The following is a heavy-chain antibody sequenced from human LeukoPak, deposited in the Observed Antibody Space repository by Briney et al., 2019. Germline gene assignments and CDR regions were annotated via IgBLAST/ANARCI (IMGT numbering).Heavy chain of an antibody. CDR2: ISGDGGST. Sequence: PGGSLRLSCAASGFTFSSYAMSCVRQAPGKGLEWVSAISGDGGSTYYADSVKGRFTISRDNSKNSLYLQMNSLRTEDTALYYCAKDIRYSSGWNYYYYGMDVWGQGTTVTVSS. V-gene: IGHV3-43*02. CDR1: GFTFSSYA. D-gene: IGHD6-19*01. CDR3: AKDIRYSSGWNYYYYGMDV. J-gene: IGHJ6*02.